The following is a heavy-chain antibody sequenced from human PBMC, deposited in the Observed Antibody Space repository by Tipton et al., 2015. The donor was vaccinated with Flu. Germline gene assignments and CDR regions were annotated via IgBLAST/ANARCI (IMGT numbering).Heavy chain of an antibody. J-gene: IGHJ3*02. Sequence: SLRLSCTASGFTFGDYAMSWVRQAPGKGLEWVGFTRSKGYGGTTEYAASVKGRFTISRDDSEGIAYLQMNSLKTEDTAVYYCARDSDYGDYENAFDIWGQGTMVTISS. D-gene: IGHD4-17*01. CDR3: ARDSDYGDYENAFDI. V-gene: IGHV3-49*04. CDR2: TRSKGYGGTT. CDR1: GFTFGDYA.